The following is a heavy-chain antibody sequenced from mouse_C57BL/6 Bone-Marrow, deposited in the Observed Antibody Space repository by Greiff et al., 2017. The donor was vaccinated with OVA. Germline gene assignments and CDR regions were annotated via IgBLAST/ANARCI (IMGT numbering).Heavy chain of an antibody. CDR3: ARAGTVVATEYFDV. CDR2: IFPGSGST. CDR1: GYTFTDYY. V-gene: IGHV1-75*01. Sequence: SGPELVKPGASVKISCKASGYTFTDYYINWVKQRPGQGLEWIGWIFPGSGSTYYNEKFKGKATLTVDKSSSTAYMLLSSLTSEDSAVYFCARAGTVVATEYFDVWGTGTTVTVSS. J-gene: IGHJ1*03. D-gene: IGHD1-1*01.